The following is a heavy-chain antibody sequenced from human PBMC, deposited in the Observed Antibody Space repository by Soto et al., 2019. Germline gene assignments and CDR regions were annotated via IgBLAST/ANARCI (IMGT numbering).Heavy chain of an antibody. CDR2: IYYSGST. J-gene: IGHJ2*01. CDR3: ARMSRYVWGSYRSNWYFDL. V-gene: IGHV4-39*01. Sequence: SETLSLTCTVSGGSISSSSYYWGWIRQPPGKGLEWIGSIYYSGSTYYNPSLKSRVTISVDTSKNQFSLKLSSVTAADTAVYYCARMSRYVWGSYRSNWYFDLWGRGTLVTVSS. CDR1: GGSISSSSYY. D-gene: IGHD3-16*02.